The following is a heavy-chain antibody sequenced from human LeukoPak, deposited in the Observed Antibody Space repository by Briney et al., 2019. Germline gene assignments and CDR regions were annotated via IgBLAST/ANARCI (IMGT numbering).Heavy chain of an antibody. D-gene: IGHD3-9*01. CDR3: ATIDTGSGY. V-gene: IGHV3-23*01. J-gene: IGHJ4*02. CDR1: GFTFSSYA. Sequence: PGGSLRLSCAASGFTFSSYAMSWVRQAPGKGLEWVSGISGSGGSTYYAESVKGRFTISRDNSKNTLYLQMNSLRAEDTAVYYCATIDTGSGYWGQGTLVTVSS. CDR2: ISGSGGST.